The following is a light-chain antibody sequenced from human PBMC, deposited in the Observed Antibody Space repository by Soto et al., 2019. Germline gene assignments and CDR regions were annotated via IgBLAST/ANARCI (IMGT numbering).Light chain of an antibody. CDR3: AAWDDSLSGRVV. CDR2: SNN. J-gene: IGLJ2*01. CDR1: SSNIGSNY. Sequence: QSVLTQPPSASGTPGQRVTISCSGSSSNIGSNYVFWYQQLPGTAPKLLIYSNNQRPSGVPDRFSGSKSGTSASLAISGLRSEDEGDYYCAAWDDSLSGRVVFGGGTKLTVL. V-gene: IGLV1-47*02.